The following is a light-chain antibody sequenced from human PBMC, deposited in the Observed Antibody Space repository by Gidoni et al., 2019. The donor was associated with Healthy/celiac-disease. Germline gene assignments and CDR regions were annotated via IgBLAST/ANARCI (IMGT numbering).Light chain of an antibody. CDR2: AAS. Sequence: DIEIKLSPSPPSASVGDRVTITCRASQSISSYLYWYQQKPGKAPMLLIYAASSLQSGIPSRFSGSGSGTDFTLTISSLQPEDFATYYCQQYYNTRSTFGAGTKVEIK. CDR1: QSISSY. J-gene: IGKJ4*01. CDR3: QQYYNTRST. V-gene: IGKV1-39*01.